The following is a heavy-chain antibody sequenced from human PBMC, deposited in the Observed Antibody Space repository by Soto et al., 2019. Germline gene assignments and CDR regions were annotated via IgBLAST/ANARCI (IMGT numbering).Heavy chain of an antibody. Sequence: SETLSLTCAVYGGSFSGYYWSWIRQPPGKGLEWIGEINHSGSTNYNPSLKSRVTISVDTSKNQFSLKLSSVTASDTAVYYCARGGVVPAAEVWAARPRTKYFDYWGQGTLVTVSS. CDR2: INHSGST. CDR3: ARGGVVPAAEVWAARPRTKYFDY. V-gene: IGHV4-34*01. J-gene: IGHJ4*02. D-gene: IGHD2-2*01. CDR1: GGSFSGYY.